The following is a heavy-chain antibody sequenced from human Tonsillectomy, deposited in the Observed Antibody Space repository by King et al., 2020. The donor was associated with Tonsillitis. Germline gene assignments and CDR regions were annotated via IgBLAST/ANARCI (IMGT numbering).Heavy chain of an antibody. Sequence: VQLVESGGGLVQPGGSLRLSCAASGFTFSSYVMTWVRQAPGKGLECVSVIYRGGSGTYYADSVKGRFTISRDDSKNTLYLQMNSLRAEDTAIYYCARIYDSSGYYHWYFVLWGRGTLVTVSS. CDR2: IYRGGSGT. D-gene: IGHD3-22*01. CDR1: GFTFSSYV. J-gene: IGHJ2*01. V-gene: IGHV3-23*03. CDR3: ARIYDSSGYYHWYFVL.